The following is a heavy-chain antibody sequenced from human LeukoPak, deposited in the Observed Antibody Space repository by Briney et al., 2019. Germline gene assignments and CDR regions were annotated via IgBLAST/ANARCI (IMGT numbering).Heavy chain of an antibody. D-gene: IGHD3-9*01. CDR1: GFTVSSNF. CDR3: ARQYYDILTGYYPFDY. V-gene: IGHV3-33*08. CDR2: IWYDGSNK. J-gene: IGHJ4*02. Sequence: PGGSLRLSCAASGFTVSSNFMSWVRQAPGKGLEWVAVIWYDGSNKYYADSVKGRFTISRDNSKNTLYLQMNSLRAEDTAVYYCARQYYDILTGYYPFDYWGQGTLVTVSS.